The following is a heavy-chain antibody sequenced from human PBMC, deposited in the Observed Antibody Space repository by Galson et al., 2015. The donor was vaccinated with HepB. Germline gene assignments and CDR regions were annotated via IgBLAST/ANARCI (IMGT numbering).Heavy chain of an antibody. J-gene: IGHJ4*02. V-gene: IGHV1-3*01. CDR2: INAGNGYT. CDR3: ARVRGDGYNWANDY. Sequence: SVKVSCKASGYTFSNNPMHWVRQAPGQRLEWMGWINAGNGYTKYSQKFRGRVTITSDTSAHTVHMELRSLRSEDTAVYYCARVRGDGYNWANDYWGQGTLVTVSS. CDR1: GYTFSNNP. D-gene: IGHD5-24*01.